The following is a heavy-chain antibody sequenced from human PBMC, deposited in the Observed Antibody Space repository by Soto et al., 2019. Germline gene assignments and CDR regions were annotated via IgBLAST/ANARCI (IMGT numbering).Heavy chain of an antibody. V-gene: IGHV3-21*01. CDR2: ISSSSSYI. Sequence: EVQLVESGGGLVKPGGSLRLSCAASGFTFSSYSMNWVRQAPGKGLEWVSSISSSSSYIYYADSVKGRFTISRDNAKNSLYVQMNSLRAEDTAVYYGARGGGATTSRFDYWVQGTLVTVSS. CDR3: ARGGGATTSRFDY. D-gene: IGHD1-26*01. J-gene: IGHJ4*02. CDR1: GFTFSSYS.